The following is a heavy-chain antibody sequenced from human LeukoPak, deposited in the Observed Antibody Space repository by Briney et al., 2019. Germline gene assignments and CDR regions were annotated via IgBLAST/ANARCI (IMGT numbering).Heavy chain of an antibody. CDR2: IYYSGST. CDR3: ARAGAYSYGKFDY. D-gene: IGHD5-18*01. CDR1: CGSISSYY. J-gene: IGHJ4*02. Sequence: SETLSLTCTVSCGSISSYYWSWIRQPPGKGLEWIGYIYYSGSTNYNPSLKSRVTISVDTSKNQFSLKLSSVTAADTAVYYCARAGAYSYGKFDYWGQGTLVTVSS. V-gene: IGHV4-59*01.